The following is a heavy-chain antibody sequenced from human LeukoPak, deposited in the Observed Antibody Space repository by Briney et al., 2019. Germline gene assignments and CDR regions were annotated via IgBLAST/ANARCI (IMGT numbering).Heavy chain of an antibody. CDR2: ISYGGSKK. D-gene: IGHD5-18*01. Sequence: GRSLRLSCAASGFSFSGYSMHWVRQAPGKGLEWVAVISYGGSKKDYADYVKGRFTISRDNSKNTLYLQLNSLRAADTAVYSCARGGYSYGYSPTYYFDYCGQRTLVTVSS. V-gene: IGHV3-30-3*01. J-gene: IGHJ4*02. CDR1: GFSFSGYS. CDR3: ARGGYSYGYSPTYYFDY.